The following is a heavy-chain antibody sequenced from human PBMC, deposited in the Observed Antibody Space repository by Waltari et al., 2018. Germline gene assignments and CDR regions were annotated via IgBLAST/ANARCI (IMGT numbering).Heavy chain of an antibody. D-gene: IGHD2-21*01. CDR3: ARDRDWAFDI. Sequence: EVQLVESGGGLVQPGGSLRLSCAASGFTFSSYSMNWFRQAPGRGLGWVSYISGYRGSIQYADSCKGRITGSRDNAKNSLYLQMSSLTAEDTAVFYCARDRDWAFDIWGQGTMVAVSS. V-gene: IGHV3-48*04. CDR2: ISGYRGSI. J-gene: IGHJ3*02. CDR1: GFTFSSYS.